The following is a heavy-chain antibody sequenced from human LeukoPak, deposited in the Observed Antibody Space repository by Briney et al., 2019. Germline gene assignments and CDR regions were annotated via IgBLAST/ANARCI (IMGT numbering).Heavy chain of an antibody. Sequence: PGGSLRLSCAASGFTFSSYGMHWVRQAPGKGLEWVAFIRYDGSNKYYADSVKGRFTISRDNSKNTLYLQMNSLRAEDTAVYYCAKRTGYNYFDYWGQGTLVTVSS. D-gene: IGHD5-24*01. CDR3: AKRTGYNYFDY. CDR1: GFTFSSYG. V-gene: IGHV3-30*02. J-gene: IGHJ4*02. CDR2: IRYDGSNK.